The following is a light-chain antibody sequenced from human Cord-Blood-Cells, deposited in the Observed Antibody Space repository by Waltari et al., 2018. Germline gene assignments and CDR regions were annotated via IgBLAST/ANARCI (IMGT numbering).Light chain of an antibody. V-gene: IGLV2-14*01. CDR1: SRYVGGYNY. CDR2: DVS. J-gene: IGLJ2*01. CDR3: SSYTSSSTVV. Sequence: SALTHPASVSGSPGQSITISCTGTSRYVGGYNYVPWYQQHPGKAPKLMIYDVSNRPSGVSNRFSGSKSGNTASLTISGLQAEDEADYYCSSYTSSSTVVFGGGTKLTVL.